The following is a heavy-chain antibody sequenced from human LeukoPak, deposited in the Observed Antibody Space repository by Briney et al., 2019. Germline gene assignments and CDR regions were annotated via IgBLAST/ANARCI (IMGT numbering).Heavy chain of an antibody. V-gene: IGHV3-23*01. CDR2: IGGRDDRT. J-gene: IGHJ4*02. Sequence: PGGSLRLSCAASGFTITGHTMTWVRQAPGKGLEWVSIIGGRDDRTYYADSVKGRFTISRDNSKNILYLQMNSLRAEDTAVYYCTKDANPLYDFWSGYKWGPGTLVTVSS. D-gene: IGHD3-3*01. CDR3: TKDANPLYDFWSGYK. CDR1: GFTITGHT.